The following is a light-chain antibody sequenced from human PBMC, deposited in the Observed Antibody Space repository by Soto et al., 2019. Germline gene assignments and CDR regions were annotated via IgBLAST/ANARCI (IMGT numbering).Light chain of an antibody. CDR2: DAS. V-gene: IGKV1-5*01. CDR1: QSISRC. CDR3: QQRYSTPWT. Sequence: DIQMTQSPSTLSASVGDGVTITCRASQSISRCLAWYQQKPGKAPKLLIYDASSLESGVPSRFSGSGSGTEFTLTISSLQPDDFATYYCQQRYSTPWTFGQGTKVEIK. J-gene: IGKJ1*01.